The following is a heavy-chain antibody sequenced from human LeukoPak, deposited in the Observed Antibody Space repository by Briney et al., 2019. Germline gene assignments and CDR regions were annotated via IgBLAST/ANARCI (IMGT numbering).Heavy chain of an antibody. D-gene: IGHD2-15*01. J-gene: IGHJ6*02. CDR3: ARGYCSGGSCYSLYGMDV. Sequence: SETLSLTCTVSGGSINNYYWNWIRQPPGKGLEWIGYIYYSGSTNYNPSLKSRVTISVDTSKNQFSLKLSSVTAADTAVYYCARGYCSGGSCYSLYGMDVWGQGTTVTVSS. CDR2: IYYSGST. V-gene: IGHV4-59*12. CDR1: GGSINNYY.